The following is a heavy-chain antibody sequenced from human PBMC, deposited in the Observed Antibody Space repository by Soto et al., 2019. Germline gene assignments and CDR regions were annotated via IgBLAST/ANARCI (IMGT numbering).Heavy chain of an antibody. CDR3: ARGRYCLTGRCFPNWFDS. CDR1: GDSISTVDYF. D-gene: IGHD2-15*01. J-gene: IGHJ5*01. Sequence: SETLSLTCSVSGDSISTVDYFWAWLRQPPGQALEYIGYIYKSATTYYNPSFESRVAISLDTSKSQFSLNVTSVTAADTAVYFCARGRYCLTGRCFPNWFDSWGQGTLVTVSS. V-gene: IGHV4-30-4*01. CDR2: IYKSATT.